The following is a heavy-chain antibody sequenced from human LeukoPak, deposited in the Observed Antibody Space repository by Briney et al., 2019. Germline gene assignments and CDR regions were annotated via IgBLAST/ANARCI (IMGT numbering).Heavy chain of an antibody. J-gene: IGHJ4*02. CDR3: VTDQTGRHPYFFDY. V-gene: IGHV3-7*01. CDR1: GFTVSSNY. D-gene: IGHD3-10*01. Sequence: GGSLRLSRAASGFTVSSNYMTWVRQVPGKGLEWVANIKEDGSEIYYVDAVKGRFSISRDNAKTSLYLQMHSLSVADTGLYYCVTDQTGRHPYFFDYWGQGTLVTVSS. CDR2: IKEDGSEI.